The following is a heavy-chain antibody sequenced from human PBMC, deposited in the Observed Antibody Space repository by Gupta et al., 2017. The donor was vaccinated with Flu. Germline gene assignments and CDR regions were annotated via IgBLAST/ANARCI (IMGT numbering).Heavy chain of an antibody. V-gene: IGHV3-48*03. CDR2: ISRRGGT. CDR3: AGGHWAH. J-gene: IGHJ4*02. D-gene: IGHD3-16*01. CDR1: GFSLSSSD. Sequence: EVQLVESGGGLVQPGGALRLSCVASGFSLSSSDMSWVRQAPGRGMEWVSLISRRGGTYYGDPVRGRFTIDRDNAKNSLYLQMRALRDEDTSLYAGAGGHWAHWGQGTLVTVSS.